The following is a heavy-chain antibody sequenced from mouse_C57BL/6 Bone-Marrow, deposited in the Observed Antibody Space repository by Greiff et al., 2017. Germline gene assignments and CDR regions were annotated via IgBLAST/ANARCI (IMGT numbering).Heavy chain of an antibody. CDR3: AREVEFAY. J-gene: IGHJ3*01. D-gene: IGHD1-3*01. CDR2: IDPSDSYT. V-gene: IGHV1-50*01. CDR1: GCTFTSYW. Sequence: QVQLQQPGAELVKPGASVKLSCKASGCTFTSYWMPWVKQRPGQGLEWIGEIDPSDSYTNYNQKFKGTATLTVDTSSSTAYMQLSSLTSEDSAVYSCAREVEFAYWGQGTLVTVSA.